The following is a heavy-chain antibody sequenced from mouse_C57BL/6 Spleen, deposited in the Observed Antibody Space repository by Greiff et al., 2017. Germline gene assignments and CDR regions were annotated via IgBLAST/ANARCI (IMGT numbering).Heavy chain of an antibody. V-gene: IGHV1-69*01. D-gene: IGHD3-2*02. J-gene: IGHJ3*01. Sequence: QVQLKQPGAELVMPGASVKLSCKASGYTFTSYWMHWVKQRPGQGLEWIGEIDPSDSYTNYNQKFKGKSTLTVDKSSSTAYMQLSSLTSEDSAVYYCARSDSSRFAYWGQGTLVTVSA. CDR3: ARSDSSRFAY. CDR2: IDPSDSYT. CDR1: GYTFTSYW.